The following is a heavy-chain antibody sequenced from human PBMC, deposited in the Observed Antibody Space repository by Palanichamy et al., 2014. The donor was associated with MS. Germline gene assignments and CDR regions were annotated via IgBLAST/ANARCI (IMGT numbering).Heavy chain of an antibody. J-gene: IGHJ4*02. CDR3: ARLYNGRYFDY. CDR1: SYSISSGYY. CDR2: IYHSGST. D-gene: IGHD1-26*01. V-gene: IGHV4-38-2*01. Sequence: QVQLQESGPGLVKPSETLSLTCVVSSYSISSGYYWGWVRQPPGKGLEWIGSIYHSGSTSYNPSLKSRVTISVDTSKNQFSLKLSSVTAADTAVYYCARLYNGRYFDYWGQGTLVTVSS.